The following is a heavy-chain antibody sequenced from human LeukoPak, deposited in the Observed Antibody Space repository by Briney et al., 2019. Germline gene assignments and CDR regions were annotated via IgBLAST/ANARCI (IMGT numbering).Heavy chain of an antibody. D-gene: IGHD6-19*01. Sequence: GGSLRLSCAASGLTFSKYWMLWVRQAPGKGLQSVSRINTDGTVTTYADSVKGRFTVSRDNADNTMFLQMNSVRDEDTAVYYCATKQWLAPPPDSWGQGTPVTVSS. CDR1: GLTFSKYW. J-gene: IGHJ4*02. V-gene: IGHV3-74*01. CDR3: ATKQWLAPPPDS. CDR2: INTDGTVT.